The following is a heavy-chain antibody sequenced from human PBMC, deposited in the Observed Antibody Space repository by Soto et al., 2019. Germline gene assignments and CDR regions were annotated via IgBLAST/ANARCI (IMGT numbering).Heavy chain of an antibody. Sequence: ASVKVSCKASGYTFFTYGITWVRQAPGQGLEWMGWISTYDGNTDYAQKLQGRVTMTTDTSTRTAYMELRNLRSDDTAVYYCARESKKWPDFWGPGTMVTASS. D-gene: IGHD5-12*01. CDR1: GYTFFTYG. CDR2: ISTYDGNT. J-gene: IGHJ4*01. V-gene: IGHV1-18*01. CDR3: ARESKKWPDF.